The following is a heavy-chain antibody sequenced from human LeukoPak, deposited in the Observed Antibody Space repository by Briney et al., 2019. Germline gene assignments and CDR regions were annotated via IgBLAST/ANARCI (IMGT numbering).Heavy chain of an antibody. J-gene: IGHJ3*02. Sequence: PGGSLRLSCAASGFTFSSYWMSWVRQAPGKGLEWVSSISSSSSYIYYADSVKGRFTISRDNAKNSLYLQMNSLRAEDTAVYYCARGDFSLDDAFDIWGQGTMVTVSS. CDR3: ARGDFSLDDAFDI. CDR1: GFTFSSYW. D-gene: IGHD3-3*01. V-gene: IGHV3-21*01. CDR2: ISSSSSYI.